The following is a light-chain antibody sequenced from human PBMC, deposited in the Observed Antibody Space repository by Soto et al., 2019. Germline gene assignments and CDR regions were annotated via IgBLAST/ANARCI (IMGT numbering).Light chain of an antibody. CDR3: QQYYTVPRT. CDR2: GAS. J-gene: IGKJ1*01. Sequence: EIVMTQSPGTLSVSPGEGATLSCRASQSVSTNLAWYQQKPDQAPRLLIYGASTTATGMPARFSGSGSGTEFTLTISSLQSEDFAVYYGQQYYTVPRTFGQGTRVEIK. V-gene: IGKV3-15*01. CDR1: QSVSTN.